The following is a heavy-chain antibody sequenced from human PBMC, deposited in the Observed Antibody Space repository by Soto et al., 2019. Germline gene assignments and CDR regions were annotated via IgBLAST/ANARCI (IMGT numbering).Heavy chain of an antibody. CDR2: ISGSGGST. V-gene: IGHV3-23*01. D-gene: IGHD2-2*01. J-gene: IGHJ4*02. CDR1: GFTFSSYA. CDR3: AKDSIVVPDY. Sequence: GGSLRLSCAASGFTFSSYAMIWVRQAPGKGLEWVSAISGSGGSTYYAGSVKGRFTISRDNSKNTLYLQMNSLRAEDTAVYYCAKDSIVVPDYWGQGTLVTVSS.